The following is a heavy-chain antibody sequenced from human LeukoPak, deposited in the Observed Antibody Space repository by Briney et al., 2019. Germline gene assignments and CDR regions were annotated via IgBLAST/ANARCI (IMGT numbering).Heavy chain of an antibody. J-gene: IGHJ4*02. CDR1: GFTVSSNY. CDR3: AREVRLYYGSGSYVVYFDY. V-gene: IGHV3-53*01. D-gene: IGHD3-10*01. Sequence: GGSLRLSCAASGFTVSSNYMSWVRQAPGKGLERVSVIYSGGSTYYADSVKGRFTISRDNSKNTLYLQMNSLRAEDTAVYYCAREVRLYYGSGSYVVYFDYWGQGTLVTVSS. CDR2: IYSGGST.